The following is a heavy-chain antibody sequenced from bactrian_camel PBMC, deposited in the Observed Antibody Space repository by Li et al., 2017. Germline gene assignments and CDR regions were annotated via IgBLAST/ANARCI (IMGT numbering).Heavy chain of an antibody. Sequence: VQLVESGGGSVQAGGSLRLSCAASGYTVSSYCMGWFREAAGKEREGLATIDYSGMTAYADSVKGRFTISRDNAKNTLYLQMNSLKTEDTAVYYCATVPSGWYGFWDSCGQGTQVTVS. V-gene: IGHV3-2*01. CDR1: GYTVSSYC. J-gene: IGHJ4*01. D-gene: IGHD6*01. CDR3: ATVPSGWYGFWDS. CDR2: IDYSGMT.